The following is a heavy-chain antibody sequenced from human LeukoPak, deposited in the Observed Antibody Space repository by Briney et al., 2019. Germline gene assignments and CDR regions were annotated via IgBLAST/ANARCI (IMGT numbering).Heavy chain of an antibody. Sequence: SETLSLTCSVSSGFITAYYWSWIRQPPGKGLEWIGYVYYTGSTEYNPSLRSRVTISLEMSTHQFSLNLTSVTAADTAVCYCATNTGTVFGYWGQGALVTVSS. CDR3: ATNTGTVFGY. CDR2: VYYTGST. J-gene: IGHJ4*02. V-gene: IGHV4-59*01. D-gene: IGHD7-27*01. CDR1: SGFITAYY.